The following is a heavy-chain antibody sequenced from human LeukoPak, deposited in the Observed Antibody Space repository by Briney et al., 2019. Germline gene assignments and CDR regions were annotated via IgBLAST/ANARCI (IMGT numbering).Heavy chain of an antibody. CDR1: GGSFSGYY. CDR2: INHSGST. D-gene: IGHD4-11*01. J-gene: IGHJ4*02. Sequence: SETLSLTCAVYGGSFSGYYWSWIRQPPGKGLEWIGEINHSGSTNYNPSLKSRVTMSVDTSKNQFSLQLNSVTPEDTAVYYCARRYSDFLDYWGQGTLVTVSS. CDR3: ARRYSDFLDY. V-gene: IGHV4-34*01.